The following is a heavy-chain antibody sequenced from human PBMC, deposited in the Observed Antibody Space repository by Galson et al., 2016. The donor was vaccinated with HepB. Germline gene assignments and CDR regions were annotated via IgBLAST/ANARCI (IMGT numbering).Heavy chain of an antibody. CDR3: SRDRDPADY. CDR1: GFIFGNYA. CDR2: IRSKAFGGTT. J-gene: IGHJ4*02. Sequence: SLRLSCAGSGFIFGNYAVSWFRKAPGKGLEWVGFIRSKAFGGTTHYAASVRDRFIISRDDSRSIAYLHMNSLRAEDTAVYYCSRDRDPADYWGQGTLVIVSS. V-gene: IGHV3-49*03.